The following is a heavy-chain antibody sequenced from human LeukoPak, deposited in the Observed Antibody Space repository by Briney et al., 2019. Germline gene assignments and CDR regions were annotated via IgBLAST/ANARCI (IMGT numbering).Heavy chain of an antibody. CDR2: IFPGDSDT. Sequence: GESLKISCKGSEXSFATYWSGWVRQMPGQGLEWMGIIFPGDSDTRYSPSFQGQVTISADKSISTAYLQWSSLKASDTAIYYCASEYCSGGNCYFDYWGQGTLVTVSS. J-gene: IGHJ4*02. CDR1: EXSFATYW. D-gene: IGHD2-15*01. V-gene: IGHV5-51*01. CDR3: ASEYCSGGNCYFDY.